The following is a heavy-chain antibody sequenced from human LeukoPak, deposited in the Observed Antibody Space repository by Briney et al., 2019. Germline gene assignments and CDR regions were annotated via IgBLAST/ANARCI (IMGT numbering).Heavy chain of an antibody. J-gene: IGHJ4*02. CDR2: ISYDGSNK. CDR1: GFTFSSYG. CDR3: ASSCSGYFSDFDY. D-gene: IGHD3-22*01. Sequence: PGGSLRLSCAASGFTFSSYGMHWVRQAPGKGQEWVAVISYDGSNKYYADSVKGRFTISRDNAKNSLYLQMNSLRAEDTAVYYCASSCSGYFSDFDYWGQGTLVTVSS. V-gene: IGHV3-30*03.